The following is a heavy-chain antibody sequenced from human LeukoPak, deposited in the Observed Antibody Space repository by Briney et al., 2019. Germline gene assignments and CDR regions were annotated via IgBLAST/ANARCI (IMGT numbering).Heavy chain of an antibody. V-gene: IGHV3-15*01. CDR1: GFPFINTW. CDR3: TNGGHYGDS. J-gene: IGHJ5*01. D-gene: IGHD3-16*01. CDR2: IKSKTDGGTT. Sequence: PGGSLRLSCAASGFPFINTWMSWVRQAPGKGLEWVGRIKSKTDGGTTDYAAPVKDRFTISRDDSKTTLYLQMNSLKVEDTGVYYCTNGGHYGDSWGQGTLVTVSS.